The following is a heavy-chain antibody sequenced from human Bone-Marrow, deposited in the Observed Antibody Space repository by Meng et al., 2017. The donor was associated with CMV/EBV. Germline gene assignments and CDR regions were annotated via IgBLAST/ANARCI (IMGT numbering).Heavy chain of an antibody. CDR1: GFTFGDYA. V-gene: IGHV3-49*04. CDR3: TRDPTYYYGSGTGH. Sequence: GGSLRLSCTASGFTFGDYAMSWVRQAPGKRLEWVGFIRSKAYGGTTEYAASVKGRFTISRDDSKSIAYLQMNSLKTEDTAVYYCTRDPTYYYGSGTGHWGQGTLVTVSS. J-gene: IGHJ4*02. D-gene: IGHD3-10*01. CDR2: IRSKAYGGTT.